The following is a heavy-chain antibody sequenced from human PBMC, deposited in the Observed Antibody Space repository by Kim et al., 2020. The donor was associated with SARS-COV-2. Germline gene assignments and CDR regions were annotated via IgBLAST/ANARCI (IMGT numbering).Heavy chain of an antibody. V-gene: IGHV3-21*01. D-gene: IGHD7-27*01. CDR2: ISNSGTYM. CDR1: GFPFSSYT. CDR3: ANTSGGTGEYGMDV. J-gene: IGHJ6*02. Sequence: GGSLRLSCAASGFPFSSYTMNWVRQAPGKGLEWVSSISNSGTYMYYAESVRGRFTISRDNAKNSLYLQFDNLRAEDTAVYDCANTSGGTGEYGMDVWSQGTTVTVSS.